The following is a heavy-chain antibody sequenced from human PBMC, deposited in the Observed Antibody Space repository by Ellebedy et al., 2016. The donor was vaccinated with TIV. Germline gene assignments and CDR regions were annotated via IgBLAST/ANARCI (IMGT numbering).Heavy chain of an antibody. CDR1: GFTFTSDS. CDR3: ARDMAWGNERVNNAFDI. J-gene: IGHJ3*02. V-gene: IGHV3-48*04. Sequence: GGSLRLSCTASGFTFTSDSMNWVRQAPGKGLEWVSYISGSSITLYYADSVKGRFTISRDNAKNSLYLQMNGLRAEDTAVYFCARDMAWGNERVNNAFDIWGHGTLVTVSS. D-gene: IGHD7-27*01. CDR2: ISGSSITL.